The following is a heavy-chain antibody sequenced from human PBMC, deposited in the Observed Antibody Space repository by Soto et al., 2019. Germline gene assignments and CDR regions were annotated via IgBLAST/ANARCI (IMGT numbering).Heavy chain of an antibody. D-gene: IGHD4-17*01. CDR1: GFSVSSNY. V-gene: IGHV3-53*01. Sequence: GGSLRLSCAASGFSVSSNYMSWVRQAPGKGLEWVSSIHSGITTYYADSVKGRFTISRDISKNTLYLQMNSLRAEDTAVYYCARAYGGNPALFDPWGQGTLVTVSS. J-gene: IGHJ5*02. CDR2: IHSGITT. CDR3: ARAYGGNPALFDP.